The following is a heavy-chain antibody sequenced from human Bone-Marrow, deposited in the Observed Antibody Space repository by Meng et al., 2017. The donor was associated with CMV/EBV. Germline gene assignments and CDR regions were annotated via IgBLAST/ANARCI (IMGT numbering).Heavy chain of an antibody. CDR2: IKQDGSEK. Sequence: GESLKISCAASGFTFSSHSMSWVRQAPGKGLEWVACIKQDGSEKYYVDSVKGRFTISRDNAKNSLYLQMNSLRAEDTAVYYCARKNGMDVWGQGAAVTVSS. J-gene: IGHJ6*02. CDR1: GFTFSSHS. CDR3: ARKNGMDV. V-gene: IGHV3-7*01.